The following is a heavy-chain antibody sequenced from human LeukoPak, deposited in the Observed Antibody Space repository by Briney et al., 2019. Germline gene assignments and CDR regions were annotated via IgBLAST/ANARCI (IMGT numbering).Heavy chain of an antibody. CDR2: IDNSGRT. CDR1: AGSISDYY. Sequence: SETLSLTCSVPAGSISDYYWNWIRQPPGKGLEWVGYIDNSGRTYYNPSLKSRATMSVDTSKSHFSLKLSSVTAADTAVYYCARGAVAGKTYSFDIWGQGTMVTVSS. V-gene: IGHV4-59*01. CDR3: ARGAVAGKTYSFDI. D-gene: IGHD6-19*01. J-gene: IGHJ3*02.